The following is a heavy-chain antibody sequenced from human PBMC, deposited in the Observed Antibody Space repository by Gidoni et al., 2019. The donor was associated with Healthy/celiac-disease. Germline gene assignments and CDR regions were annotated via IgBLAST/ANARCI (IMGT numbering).Heavy chain of an antibody. CDR1: GGSFSGYY. J-gene: IGHJ5*02. CDR3: ARGGRARRNWFDP. Sequence: QVQLQQWGAGLLKPSETLSLTCAVYGGSFSGYYWSWSRQPPGKGLEWIGEINHSGSTNYNPSLKSRVTISVDTSKNQFSLKLSSVTAADTAVYYCARGGRARRNWFDPWGQGTLVTVSS. D-gene: IGHD1-26*01. CDR2: INHSGST. V-gene: IGHV4-34*01.